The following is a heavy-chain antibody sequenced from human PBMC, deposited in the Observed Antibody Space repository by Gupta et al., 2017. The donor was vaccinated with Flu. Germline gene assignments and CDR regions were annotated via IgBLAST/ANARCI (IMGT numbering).Heavy chain of an antibody. Sequence: QVQLVESGGSLVTPGGSLRLSCAASGFKFSDYYMTWIRQAPGKGLEWISYISNNGITIYYADSLKGRFTISRDNAKNSLYLQMNSLRSEDTAVYYCARAFWSSYYVGGVGDHWGQGTLVTVSS. CDR3: ARAFWSSYYVGGVGDH. D-gene: IGHD3-3*01. V-gene: IGHV3-11*01. J-gene: IGHJ4*02. CDR2: ISNNGITI. CDR1: GFKFSDYY.